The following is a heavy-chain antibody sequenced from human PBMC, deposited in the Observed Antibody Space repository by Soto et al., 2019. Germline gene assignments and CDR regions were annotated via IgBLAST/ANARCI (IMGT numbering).Heavy chain of an antibody. CDR1: GFTFSNYP. V-gene: IGHV3-30-3*01. CDR2: ISYDGSNK. J-gene: IGHJ4*02. Sequence: GGSLRLSCAASGFTFSNYPMHWVRQAPGKGLEWVALISYDGSNKYYADSVKGRFTISRDNSKNTLYLQMNSLRAEDTAVYYCATSGSWPYYFDYWGQGTLVTVSS. D-gene: IGHD3-10*01. CDR3: ATSGSWPYYFDY.